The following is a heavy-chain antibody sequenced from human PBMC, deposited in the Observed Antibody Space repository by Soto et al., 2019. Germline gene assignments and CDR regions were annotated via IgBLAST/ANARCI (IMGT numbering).Heavy chain of an antibody. CDR1: WSPHTTHEVR. D-gene: IGHD2-8*02. CDR2: IDWNDGK. CDR3: ARSYCTSDNCHLGYWFDP. J-gene: IGHJ5*02. V-gene: IGHV2-70*04. Sequence: TQRVAIACSSRWSPHTTHEVRVSWLRQPPGKALEWLARIDWNDGKFYNTFLKTRLTISKDTSKNQVVLTMTNMDPADTGTYFCARSYCTSDNCHLGYWFDPWGQGTLVTVSS.